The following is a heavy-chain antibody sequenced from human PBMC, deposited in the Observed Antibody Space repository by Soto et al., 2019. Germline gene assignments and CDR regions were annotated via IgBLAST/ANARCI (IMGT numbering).Heavy chain of an antibody. D-gene: IGHD2-15*01. CDR3: ARRSVLAAIGFDS. CDR1: GFTLSDSA. V-gene: IGHV3-73*02. CDR2: IRSKGDTYAT. J-gene: IGHJ4*02. Sequence: EVQLVESGGGLVQPGGSLKLSCAASGFTLSDSAIHWVRLASGKGLEWVGLIRSKGDTYATTYAASVKGRFTISKDDSKNMASLQMNSLKTDDTAVYYCARRSVLAAIGFDSWGQGTLVTVSS.